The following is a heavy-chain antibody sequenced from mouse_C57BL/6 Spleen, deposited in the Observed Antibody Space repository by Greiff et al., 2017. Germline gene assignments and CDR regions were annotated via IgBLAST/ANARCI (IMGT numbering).Heavy chain of an antibody. CDR3: ASEIYYYGSSYGYFDV. CDR2: ISYDGSN. D-gene: IGHD1-1*01. CDR1: GYSITSGYY. J-gene: IGHJ1*03. Sequence: EVQLQESGPGLVKPSQSLSLTCSVTGYSITSGYYWNWIRQFPGNKLEWMGYISYDGSNNYNPSLKNRISITRDTSKNQFFLKLNSVTTEDTATYYCASEIYYYGSSYGYFDVWGTGTTVTVSS. V-gene: IGHV3-6*01.